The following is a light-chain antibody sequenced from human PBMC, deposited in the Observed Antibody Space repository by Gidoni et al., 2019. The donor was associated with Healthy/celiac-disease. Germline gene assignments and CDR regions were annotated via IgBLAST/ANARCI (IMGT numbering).Light chain of an antibody. V-gene: IGKV1-33*01. Sequence: DIQMTQSPSSLSASVGDRVTITCQASQDISNYLNWYQHKPGKAPKLLIYDASNLETGVPSRFSGSGSGTDFTFTISSLQPEDIATYYCQQYDNLPLFXXXTRLEIK. CDR2: DAS. CDR3: QQYDNLPL. CDR1: QDISNY. J-gene: IGKJ5*01.